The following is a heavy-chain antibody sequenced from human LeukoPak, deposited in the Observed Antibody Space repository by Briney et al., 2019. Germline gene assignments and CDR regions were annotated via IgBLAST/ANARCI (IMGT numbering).Heavy chain of an antibody. Sequence: PGGSLRLPCAASGFTFVTYWMHWVRQAPGKGLVWVSRINSDGSSTSYADSVKGRFTISRDNAKNTLYLQMNSLRAEDTAVYYCARSMVRGDIWGQGTMVAVSS. CDR3: ARSMVRGDI. D-gene: IGHD3-10*01. V-gene: IGHV3-74*01. CDR2: INSDGSST. CDR1: GFTFVTYW. J-gene: IGHJ3*02.